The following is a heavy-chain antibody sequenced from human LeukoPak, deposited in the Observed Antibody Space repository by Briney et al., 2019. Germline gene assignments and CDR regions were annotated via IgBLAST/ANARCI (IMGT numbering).Heavy chain of an antibody. CDR1: GGSISSYY. V-gene: IGHV4-4*07. CDR2: IYTSGST. J-gene: IGHJ4*02. CDR3: ARGRRGLLWFGSFDY. D-gene: IGHD3-10*01. Sequence: PSETLSLTCTVSGGSISSYYWSWIRQSAGKGLEWIGRIYTSGSTNYNPSLKSRVTVSVDASKNQFSLKLSSVTAADTAVYYCARGRRGLLWFGSFDYWGQGTLVTVSS.